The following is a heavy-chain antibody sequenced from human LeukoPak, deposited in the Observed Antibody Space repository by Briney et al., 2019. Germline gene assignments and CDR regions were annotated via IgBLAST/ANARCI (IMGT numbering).Heavy chain of an antibody. V-gene: IGHV4-34*01. CDR1: GGSFSGYY. J-gene: IGHJ3*02. CDR2: INHSGST. Sequence: PSETLSLSCAVYGGSFSGYYWSWIRQPPGKGLEWIGEINHSGSTNYNPSLKSRVTISVDTSKNQFSLKLSSVTAADTAVYYCARVKRRLLGAFDIWGQGTMVTVPS. D-gene: IGHD6-25*01. CDR3: ARVKRRLLGAFDI.